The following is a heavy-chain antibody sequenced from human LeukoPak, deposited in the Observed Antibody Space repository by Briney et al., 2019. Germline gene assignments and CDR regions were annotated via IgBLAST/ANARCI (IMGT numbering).Heavy chain of an antibody. CDR3: ARDTRGSYNYYYYMDV. CDR1: GFTFDDYA. V-gene: IGHV3-9*01. Sequence: PGRSLRLSCAASGFTFDDYAMHWVRQAPGKGLEWVSGISWNSGSIGYADSVKGRFTISRDNAKNSLYLQMNSLRAEDTALYYCARDTRGSYNYYYYMDVWGKGTTVTVSS. J-gene: IGHJ6*03. D-gene: IGHD1-26*01. CDR2: ISWNSGSI.